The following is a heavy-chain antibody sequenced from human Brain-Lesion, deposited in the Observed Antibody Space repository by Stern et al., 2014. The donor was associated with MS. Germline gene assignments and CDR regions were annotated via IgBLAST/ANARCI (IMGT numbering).Heavy chain of an antibody. CDR2: IFPRDSNT. Sequence: EVQLVESGAEVKKPGESLKISCEASGYLFDDYWIGWVRQMSGRGLELVAIIFPRDSNTRYSPSVQGPVTISADKSLSPAYLQWRSRKASDTPMYFCARSPATPSGYDRFDYWGQGALVTVSS. J-gene: IGHJ4*02. CDR1: GYLFDDYW. CDR3: ARSPATPSGYDRFDY. V-gene: IGHV5-51*03. D-gene: IGHD5-12*01.